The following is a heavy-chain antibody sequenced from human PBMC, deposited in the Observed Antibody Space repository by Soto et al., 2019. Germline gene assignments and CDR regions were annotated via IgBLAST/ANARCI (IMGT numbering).Heavy chain of an antibody. CDR3: ARLVGGYDSYFDH. J-gene: IGHJ4*02. V-gene: IGHV5-51*01. Sequence: PGESLKISCQASGYSFSNFWIGWVRQLPGKGLDWMGIIYPGDSETRYSPSFQGQVTISADKSISTAYLQWSSLKTSDTAMYYCARLVGGYDSYFDHWGQGTRVTVSS. CDR2: IYPGDSET. CDR1: GYSFSNFW. D-gene: IGHD5-12*01.